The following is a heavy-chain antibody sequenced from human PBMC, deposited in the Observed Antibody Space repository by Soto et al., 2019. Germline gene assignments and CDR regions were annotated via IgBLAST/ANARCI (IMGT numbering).Heavy chain of an antibody. CDR1: GFPCSSYG. CDR2: IWYDGSNK. CDR3: ARLSGSILKGGMDV. J-gene: IGHJ6*02. V-gene: IGHV3-33*01. Sequence: PGGSLRLSCSASGFPCSSYGMHWVRQAPGKGLEWVALIWYDGSNKYYADSVKGRFTVSRDNSKNTLYLQMNSLRAEDTAVYYCARLSGSILKGGMDVWDQGTTVTVSS. D-gene: IGHD3-9*01.